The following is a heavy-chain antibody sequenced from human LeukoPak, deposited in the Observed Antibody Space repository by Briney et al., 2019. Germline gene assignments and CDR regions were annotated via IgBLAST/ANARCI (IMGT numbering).Heavy chain of an antibody. D-gene: IGHD4-11*01. J-gene: IGHJ4*02. CDR1: GGSISSSSYY. V-gene: IGHV4-39*07. CDR3: ARPTHNTSDYTD. CDR2: IYYSGST. Sequence: SETLSLTCTVSGGSISSSSYYWGWIRQPPGKRLEWIGSIYYSGSTYYNPTLKSRVTISVDASKNQFSLQRSSVTAADTAVYYCARPTHNTSDYTDWGQGTLVTVSS.